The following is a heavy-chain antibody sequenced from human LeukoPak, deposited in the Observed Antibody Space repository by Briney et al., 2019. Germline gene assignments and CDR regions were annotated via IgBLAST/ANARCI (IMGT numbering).Heavy chain of an antibody. Sequence: ASVKVSCKASGYTFTSYDINWVRQATGQGLEWMGWMNPNSGNTGYAQKFQGRVTMTRNTSISTAYMELSSLRSEDTAVYYCARGAYYDFWSAAPFDPWGQGILVTVSS. V-gene: IGHV1-8*01. D-gene: IGHD3-3*01. J-gene: IGHJ5*02. CDR3: ARGAYYDFWSAAPFDP. CDR2: MNPNSGNT. CDR1: GYTFTSYD.